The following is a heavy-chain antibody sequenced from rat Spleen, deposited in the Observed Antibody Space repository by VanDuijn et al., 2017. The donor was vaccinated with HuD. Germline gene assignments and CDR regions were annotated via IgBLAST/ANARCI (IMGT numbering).Heavy chain of an antibody. D-gene: IGHD2-2*01. CDR1: GFTFSDYG. Sequence: EVQLVESGGGLVQPGGSLKLSCVASGFTFSDYGMNWIRPAPGKGLEWVAYISSSSGTIYYVDTVKGRFTISRDNVKNTLYLQLSSLRSEDTALYYCASGIPHWFAYWGQGTLVTVSS. CDR3: ASGIPHWFAY. J-gene: IGHJ3*01. CDR2: ISSSSGT. V-gene: IGHV5-34*01.